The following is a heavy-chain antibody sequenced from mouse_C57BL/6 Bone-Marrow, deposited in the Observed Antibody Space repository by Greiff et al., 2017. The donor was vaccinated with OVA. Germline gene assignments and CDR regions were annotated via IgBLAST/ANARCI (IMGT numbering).Heavy chain of an antibody. D-gene: IGHD1-1*01. J-gene: IGHJ4*01. V-gene: IGHV5-15*01. Sequence: EVKLVESGGGLVQPGGSLKLSCAASGFTFSDYGMAWVRQAPRKGPEWVAFISNLAYSIYYADTVTGRFTISRENAKNTLYLEMSSLRSEDTAMYYCARHDYGSSLYAMDYWGQGTSVTVSS. CDR2: ISNLAYSI. CDR1: GFTFSDYG. CDR3: ARHDYGSSLYAMDY.